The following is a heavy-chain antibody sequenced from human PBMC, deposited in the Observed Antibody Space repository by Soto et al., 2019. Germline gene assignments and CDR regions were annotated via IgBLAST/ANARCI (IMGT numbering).Heavy chain of an antibody. CDR2: IYYSGLT. D-gene: IGHD6-6*01. CDR3: SRVGGLAARTFDY. V-gene: IGHV4-31*03. J-gene: IGHJ4*02. CDR1: GDSISSGDYY. Sequence: SETLSLTCTVSGDSISSGDYYWSWIRQHPGKGLEWIGYIYYSGLTYYNPSLKSRVSISVDTSKNQFFLNLRSMSAADTAVYYCSRVGGLAARTFDYWGPGTLVTVSS.